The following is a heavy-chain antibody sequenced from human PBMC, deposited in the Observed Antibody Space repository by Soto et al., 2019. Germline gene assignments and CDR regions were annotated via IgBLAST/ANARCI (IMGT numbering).Heavy chain of an antibody. CDR3: ARLYGYGGFSDAFDI. Sequence: QVTLKESGPVLVKPTETLTLTCTVSGFSLSNARMGVSWIRQPPGKGLEWLAHIFSNDEKSYSTSLKSRLTLANDSSKSQVVLTKTTMDPVDRAIYDCARLYGYGGFSDAFDIWGQRTMFTGSS. J-gene: IGHJ3*02. V-gene: IGHV2-26*01. CDR2: IFSNDEK. CDR1: GFSLSNARMG. D-gene: IGHD4-17*01.